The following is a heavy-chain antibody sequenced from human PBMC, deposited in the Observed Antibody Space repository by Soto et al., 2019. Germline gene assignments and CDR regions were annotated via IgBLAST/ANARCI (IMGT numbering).Heavy chain of an antibody. CDR1: GVSIRSHY. CDR3: VRLTTGNSDNNYCPDL. CDR2: IYYTGST. J-gene: IGHJ6*03. Sequence: PSETLSLTCTVSGVSIRSHYWNWIRQLPGKGLEWIGYIYYTGSTSYSPSLKSRSTISVDTSKNQFSLKLTSVIAADTAVYYCVRLTTGNSDNNYCPDLRGKRSTVTVSS. D-gene: IGHD1-1*01. V-gene: IGHV4-59*08.